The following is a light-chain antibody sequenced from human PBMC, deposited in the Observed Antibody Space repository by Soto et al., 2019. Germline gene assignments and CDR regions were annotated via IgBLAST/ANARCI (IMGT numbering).Light chain of an antibody. CDR3: QQYGSSPWT. Sequence: EIVLTQSPGTLSLSPGERATLSCRASQSVSSNYLAWYQQKPGQAPRLLMYGASSRATGIPDRFSGSMSGTGFTLTISRLEPEDFAVYYCQQYGSSPWTFGQGTKVEIK. J-gene: IGKJ1*01. V-gene: IGKV3-20*01. CDR2: GAS. CDR1: QSVSSNY.